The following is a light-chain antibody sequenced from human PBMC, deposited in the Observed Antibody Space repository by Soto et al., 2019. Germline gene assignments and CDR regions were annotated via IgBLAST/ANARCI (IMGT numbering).Light chain of an antibody. CDR1: QSVAGLF. Sequence: EIVLTQSPDTLSLSPGERATLSCRASQSVAGLFLAWYQQKPGQAPRLLIDGSSNRATGIPERFSGSRSGTDFTLTISSLEPEDFALYYCQHYGPSPGFTFGPGTKVDI. J-gene: IGKJ3*01. CDR2: GSS. V-gene: IGKV3-20*01. CDR3: QHYGPSPGFT.